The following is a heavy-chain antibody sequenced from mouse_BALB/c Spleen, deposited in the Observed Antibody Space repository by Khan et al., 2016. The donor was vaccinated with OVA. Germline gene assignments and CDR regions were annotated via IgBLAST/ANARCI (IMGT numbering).Heavy chain of an antibody. J-gene: IGHJ2*01. D-gene: IGHD1-1*01. V-gene: IGHV3-2*02. CDR1: GYSITSDYA. CDR2: ISYSGNT. Sequence: EVQLVESGPGLVKPSQSLSLTCTVTGYSITSDYAWNWIRQFPGNKLEWMGHISYSGNTKYNPSLESRISITRDTSKNQFFLQLNSVTTEDTATYYCARIYGGDFDYWGQGTTLTVSS. CDR3: ARIYGGDFDY.